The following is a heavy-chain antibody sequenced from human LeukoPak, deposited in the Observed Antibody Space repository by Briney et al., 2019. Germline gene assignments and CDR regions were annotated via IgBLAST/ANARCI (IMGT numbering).Heavy chain of an antibody. CDR3: AITYYYDSSGYG. D-gene: IGHD3-22*01. J-gene: IGHJ4*02. CDR1: GFTFDDYA. Sequence: GSSLRLSCAASGFTFDDYAMHWVRQAPGKGLEWVSGISWNSGSIGYADSVKGRFTISRDNAKNSLYLQMNSLRAEDTAVYYCAITYYYDSSGYGWGQGTLVTVSS. V-gene: IGHV3-9*01. CDR2: ISWNSGSI.